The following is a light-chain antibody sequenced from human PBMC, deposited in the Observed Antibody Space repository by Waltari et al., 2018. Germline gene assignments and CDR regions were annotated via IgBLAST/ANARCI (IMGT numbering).Light chain of an antibody. CDR2: TNK. CDR1: TSTIGSTS. Sequence: SVLTQPPSASGTPGPRVTISCSGSTSTIGSTSVSWYQQPPGTAPKLLFHTNKQRPAGVPDRFSGSKSGTSASLAISGLRSEDEADYYCAAWDDSLNALVFGGGTKLTVL. V-gene: IGLV1-47*01. J-gene: IGLJ2*01. CDR3: AAWDDSLNALV.